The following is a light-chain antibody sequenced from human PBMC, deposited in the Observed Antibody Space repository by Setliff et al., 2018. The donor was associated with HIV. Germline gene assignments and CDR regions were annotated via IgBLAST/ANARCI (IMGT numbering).Light chain of an antibody. CDR3: QSYDSSLSGFV. CDR2: DNN. Sequence: QSVLTQPPSVSEAPRQRVTISCSGSSSNIGNNVVNWYQQLPGTAPKLLIHDNNNRPSGVPDRFSGSKSGTSASLAITGLQAEDEADYYCQSYDSSLSGFVFGSGTKSPS. V-gene: IGLV1-40*01. CDR1: SSNIGNNV. J-gene: IGLJ1*01.